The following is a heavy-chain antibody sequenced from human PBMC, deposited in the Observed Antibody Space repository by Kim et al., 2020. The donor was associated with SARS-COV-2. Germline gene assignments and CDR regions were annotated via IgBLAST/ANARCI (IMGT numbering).Heavy chain of an antibody. J-gene: IGHJ5*02. D-gene: IGHD6-13*01. Sequence: SETLSLTCSVSGDSISSGTHFWGWLRQTPEKGLEWLVNMYYSGTTYYNPSLKSRDTMSLDTSKNQFSLRLTSVTAADTAVYYCAGLPYSSSWYRWFDPWGQGTLVTVSS. CDR3: AGLPYSSSWYRWFDP. CDR2: MYYSGTT. CDR1: GDSISSGTHF. V-gene: IGHV4-39*01.